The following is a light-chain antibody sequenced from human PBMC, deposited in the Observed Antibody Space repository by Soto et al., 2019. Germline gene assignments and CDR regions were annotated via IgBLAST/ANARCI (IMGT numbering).Light chain of an antibody. CDR1: SNDVGDYDY. CDR2: EVN. Sequence: QSALTQPPSASGSPGQSVTISCTGTSNDVGDYDYVSWYQQHPGKAPKLLIFEVNKRPSGVPNRFSGSKSGNTASLTVSGLQAEDEGHYYCTSYAGYDTTFLFGGGTKVTVL. J-gene: IGLJ2*01. V-gene: IGLV2-8*01. CDR3: TSYAGYDTTFL.